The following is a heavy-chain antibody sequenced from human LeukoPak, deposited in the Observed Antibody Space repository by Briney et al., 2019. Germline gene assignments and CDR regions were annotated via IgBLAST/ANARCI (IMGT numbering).Heavy chain of an antibody. CDR1: GYTFSSYW. CDR3: ARRDSYGRNTFDY. CDR2: IYPGDSDN. J-gene: IGHJ4*02. Sequence: GESLKISCKGSGYTFSSYWIGWVRQMPGKGLEWMGIIYPGDSDNRYSPSFQGQVTISADKSISTAYLQWSSLKASDTAMYYCARRDSYGRNTFDYWGQGTLVTVSS. V-gene: IGHV5-51*01. D-gene: IGHD5-18*01.